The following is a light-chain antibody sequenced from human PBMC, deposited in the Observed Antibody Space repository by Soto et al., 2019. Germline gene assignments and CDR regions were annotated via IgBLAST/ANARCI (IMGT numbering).Light chain of an antibody. CDR2: EVR. J-gene: IGLJ1*01. V-gene: IGLV2-14*01. CDR1: SSDVGEYNY. CDR3: SSYTSTSTLYV. Sequence: QSVLTQPASVSGSLGQSITISCTGTSSDVGEYNYVSWYQQHPGKAPKLMIYEVRNRPSRVSNRFSGSKSGNTASLTISGLQPEDEADYYCSSYTSTSTLYVFGTGTKVTVL.